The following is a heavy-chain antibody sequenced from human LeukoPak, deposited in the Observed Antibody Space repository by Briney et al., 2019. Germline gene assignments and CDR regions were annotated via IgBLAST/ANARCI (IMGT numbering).Heavy chain of an antibody. Sequence: GGSLRLSCTASGFPFNEYSMNWVRQAPGKGLEWIAYIGIDSGNTWYADSVKGRLTISADSAKNPVSLQMSSLRVEDTAVYYCARDHNYAFDNWGQGTLVSVSS. J-gene: IGHJ4*02. CDR2: IGIDSGNT. CDR3: ARDHNYAFDN. D-gene: IGHD1-1*01. CDR1: GFPFNEYS. V-gene: IGHV3-48*04.